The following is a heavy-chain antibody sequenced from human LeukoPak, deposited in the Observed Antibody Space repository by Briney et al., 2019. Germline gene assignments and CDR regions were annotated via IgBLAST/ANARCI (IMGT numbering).Heavy chain of an antibody. CDR1: GFTVSSNY. D-gene: IGHD3-3*01. V-gene: IGHV3-48*01. J-gene: IGHJ6*03. CDR2: ISSSSSTI. CDR3: ARDPSGGYDFWSGYPYYYYYYMDV. Sequence: GGSLRLSCAASGFTVSSNYMSWVRQAPGKGLEWVSYISSSSSTIYYADSVKGRFTISRDNAKNSLYLQMNSLRAEDTAVYYCARDPSGGYDFWSGYPYYYYYYMDVWGKGTTVTVSS.